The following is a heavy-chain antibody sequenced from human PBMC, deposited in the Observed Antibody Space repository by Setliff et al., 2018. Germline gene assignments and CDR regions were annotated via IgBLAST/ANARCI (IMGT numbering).Heavy chain of an antibody. Sequence: PGGSLRLSCAASGFAFGDYFMSWIREAPGKGLEWISYISSDGITIHYADSVKGRFTVTRDNAKNSLYVQMNSLSAEDTAIYYCASSRTWIPVLDYCGQGTLVTVSS. V-gene: IGHV3-11*04. J-gene: IGHJ4*02. CDR2: ISSDGITI. D-gene: IGHD5-18*01. CDR3: ASSRTWIPVLDY. CDR1: GFAFGDYF.